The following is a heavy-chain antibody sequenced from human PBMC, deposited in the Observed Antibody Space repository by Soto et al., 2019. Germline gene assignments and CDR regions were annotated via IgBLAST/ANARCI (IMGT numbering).Heavy chain of an antibody. CDR1: GFAFGNSA. D-gene: IGHD2-15*01. J-gene: IGHJ3*02. CDR3: AAELYSGGSCCSFDI. CDR2: IVVGSGTT. Sequence: ASVKVSCKTSGFAFGNSAVQWVRQARGQRLEWMGWIVVGSGTTNYEQRFQKRVTITRDMSTSTVHMELGCLRSEDTAVYYCAAELYSGGSCCSFDIWGQGTMSPSPQ. V-gene: IGHV1-58*01.